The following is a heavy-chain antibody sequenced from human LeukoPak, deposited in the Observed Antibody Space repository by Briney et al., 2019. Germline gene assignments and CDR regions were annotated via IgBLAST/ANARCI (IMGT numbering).Heavy chain of an antibody. V-gene: IGHV1-46*01. Sequence: ASVKVSCKASGYTFTSYYMHWVRQAPGQGLKWMGIINPSGGSTSYAQKFQVRVTMTRDTSTSTVYMELSSLRSEDTAVYYCARSRVRGVIITGDYFDYWGQGTLVTVSS. CDR2: INPSGGST. CDR1: GYTFTSYY. J-gene: IGHJ4*02. CDR3: ARSRVRGVIITGDYFDY. D-gene: IGHD3-10*01.